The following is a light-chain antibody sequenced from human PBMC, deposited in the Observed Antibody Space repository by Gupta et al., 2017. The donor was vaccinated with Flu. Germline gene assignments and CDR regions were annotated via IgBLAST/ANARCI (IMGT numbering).Light chain of an antibody. CDR1: QSVGAN. CDR2: AAS. J-gene: IGKJ1*01. Sequence: ETVMTQSPATLSVSPGEVATLSCRASQSVGANVAWYQQKPGQAPRLLIYAASTRATGVPGRFSGSGSGTEFSLTISSLQSEDFAVYYCQQYKRWPPWTFGQGTKVEIK. CDR3: QQYKRWPPWT. V-gene: IGKV3-15*01.